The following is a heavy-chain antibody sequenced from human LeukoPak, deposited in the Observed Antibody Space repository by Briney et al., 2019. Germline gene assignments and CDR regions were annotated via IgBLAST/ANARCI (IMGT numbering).Heavy chain of an antibody. Sequence: GGSLRLSCAASGFSFSNYWMSWVRQAPGKGLEWVSYISSSGSTIYYADSVKGRFTISRDNAKNSLYLQMNSLRAEDTAVYYCAELGITMIGGVWGKGTTVTVSS. J-gene: IGHJ6*04. CDR3: AELGITMIGGV. V-gene: IGHV3-48*04. D-gene: IGHD3-10*02. CDR2: ISSSGSTI. CDR1: GFSFSNYW.